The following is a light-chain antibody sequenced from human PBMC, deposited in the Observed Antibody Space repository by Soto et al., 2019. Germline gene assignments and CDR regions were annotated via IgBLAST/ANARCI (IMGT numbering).Light chain of an antibody. J-gene: IGKJ2*01. Sequence: EIVLTQSPGTLSLSPGERVSLSCRANQRVSSNYLAWHQQKPGQAPRLLIYGASSRTTGIPDRFSGGGSGTDFTLTISSLEPEDFALYYCHQYGSSPYTFGQGTNLEIK. V-gene: IGKV3-20*01. CDR3: HQYGSSPYT. CDR1: QRVSSNY. CDR2: GAS.